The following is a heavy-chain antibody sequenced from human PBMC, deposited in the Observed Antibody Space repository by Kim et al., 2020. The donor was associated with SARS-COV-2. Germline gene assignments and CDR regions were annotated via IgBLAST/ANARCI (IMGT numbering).Heavy chain of an antibody. V-gene: IGHV4-39*01. CDR2: IYYSGST. Sequence: SETLSLTCTVSGGSISSSSYYWGWIRQPPGKGLEWIGSIYYSGSTYYNPSLKSRVTISVDTSKNQFSPKLSSVTAADTAVYYCARNEDKYYYGMDVWGQGTTVTVSS. CDR3: ARNEDKYYYGMDV. J-gene: IGHJ6*02. CDR1: GGSISSSSYY.